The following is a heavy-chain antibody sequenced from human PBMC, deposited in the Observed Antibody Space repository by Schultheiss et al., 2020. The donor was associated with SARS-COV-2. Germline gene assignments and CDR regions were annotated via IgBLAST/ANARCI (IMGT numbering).Heavy chain of an antibody. D-gene: IGHD6-13*01. V-gene: IGHV3-48*03. CDR2: ISSSGSTI. CDR3: ARAPSNSWHNFDY. Sequence: GGSLRLSCAASGFTFSSYEMNWVRQAPGKGLEWVSYISSSGSTIYYADSVKGRFTISRDNAKNSLYLQMNSLRAEDTAVYYCARAPSNSWHNFDYWGHGTLVTVSS. J-gene: IGHJ4*01. CDR1: GFTFSSYE.